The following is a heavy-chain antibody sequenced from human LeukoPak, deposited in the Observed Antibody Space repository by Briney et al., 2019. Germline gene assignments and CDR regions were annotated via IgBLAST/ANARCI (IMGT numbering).Heavy chain of an antibody. Sequence: PGGALRLSCAASGFTFSSYSMNWVRQAPGKGLEWVSSISSSSSYIYYADSVKGRFTISRDNAKNSLYLQMNSLRAEDTAVYYCARGTVPAEMATIYFHYWAQGTLVTVSS. CDR2: ISSSSSYI. CDR1: GFTFSSYS. D-gene: IGHD5-24*01. J-gene: IGHJ4*02. CDR3: ARGTVPAEMATIYFHY. V-gene: IGHV3-21*01.